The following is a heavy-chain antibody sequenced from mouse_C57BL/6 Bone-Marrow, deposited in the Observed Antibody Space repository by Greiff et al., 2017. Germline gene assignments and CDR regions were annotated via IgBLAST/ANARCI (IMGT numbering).Heavy chain of an antibody. CDR1: GYTFTSYW. CDR3: APIVITRHYAMDY. D-gene: IGHD2-5*01. Sequence: VQLKQPGAELVMPGASVTLSCKASGYTFTSYWMHWVKQRPGQGLEWIGEIDPSDSYTNYNPKFKGKSTLTVDKSSSTDYMQRSSLTSEDTAIYYCAPIVITRHYAMDYWGQGTSVTVSS. CDR2: IDPSDSYT. J-gene: IGHJ4*01. V-gene: IGHV1-69*01.